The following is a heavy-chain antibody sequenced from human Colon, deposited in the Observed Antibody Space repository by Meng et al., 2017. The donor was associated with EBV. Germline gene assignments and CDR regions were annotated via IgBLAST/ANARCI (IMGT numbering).Heavy chain of an antibody. CDR1: GGSFRVYY. J-gene: IGHJ5*02. V-gene: IGHV4-34*01. CDR2: IDHRGNT. CDR3: ARRGPSGNFSP. Sequence: QVQVQQRGAGLLKPSEAPSRSCAVYGGSFRVYYCTWIRHPPGKGLEWIGEIDHRGNTKYNPSLKSRVTISLDTSKKQFSLKVSSVTAADSAVYYCARRGPSGNFSPWSQGALVTVSS. D-gene: IGHD3-10*01.